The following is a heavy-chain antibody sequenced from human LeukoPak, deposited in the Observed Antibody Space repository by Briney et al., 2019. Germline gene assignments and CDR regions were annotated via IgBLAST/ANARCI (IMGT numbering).Heavy chain of an antibody. CDR3: AREGQVVPAAAYYYYGMDV. V-gene: IGHV1-69*13. J-gene: IGHJ6*02. CDR2: IIPIFGTA. Sequence: SVKVSYKASGGTFSSYAISWVRQAPGQGLEWMGGIIPIFGTANYAQKFQGRVTITADESTSTAYMELSSLRSEDTAVYYCAREGQVVPAAAYYYYGMDVWGQGTTVTVSS. D-gene: IGHD2-2*01. CDR1: GGTFSSYA.